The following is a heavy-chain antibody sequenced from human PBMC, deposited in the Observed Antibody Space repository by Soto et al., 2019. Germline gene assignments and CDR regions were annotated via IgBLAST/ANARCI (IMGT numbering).Heavy chain of an antibody. Sequence: PGGSLRLSCAASGVTFSSYGMHWVRQAPGKGLEWVAVISYDGSNKYYADSVKGRFTISRDNSKNTLYLQMNSLRAEDTAVYYCARDPLWGTAMVLWYFDLWGRGTLVTVSS. CDR2: ISYDGSNK. V-gene: IGHV3-30*19. D-gene: IGHD5-18*01. CDR3: ARDPLWGTAMVLWYFDL. CDR1: GVTFSSYG. J-gene: IGHJ2*01.